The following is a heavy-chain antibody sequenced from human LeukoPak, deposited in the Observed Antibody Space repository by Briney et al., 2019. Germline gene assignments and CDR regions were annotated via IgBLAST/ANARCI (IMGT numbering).Heavy chain of an antibody. CDR3: ASMSAERPTDY. CDR1: ADSPSSGYY. V-gene: IGHV4-38-2*01. J-gene: IGHJ4*02. CDR2: IHRSGTT. Sequence: SETLSLTCSVSADSPSSGYYWNWIRQSPGKGLEWIGYIHRSGTTSYNPSLKSRVTISIDTSKNQFSLKLSSVTAADTAVYYCASMSAERPTDYWGQGTLVTVSS. D-gene: IGHD1-14*01.